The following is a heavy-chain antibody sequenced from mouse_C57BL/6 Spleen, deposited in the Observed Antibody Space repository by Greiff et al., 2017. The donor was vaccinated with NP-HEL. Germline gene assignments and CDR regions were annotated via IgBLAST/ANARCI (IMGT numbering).Heavy chain of an antibody. CDR1: GYAFSSSW. CDR3: ARLGDYDGSLAY. D-gene: IGHD2-4*01. Sequence: VQWVESGPELVKPGASVKISCKASGYAFSSSWMNWVKQRPGKGLEWIGRIYPGDGDTNYNGKFKGKATLTADKSSSTAYMQLSSLTSEDSAVYFCARLGDYDGSLAYWGQGTLVTVSA. CDR2: IYPGDGDT. V-gene: IGHV1-82*01. J-gene: IGHJ3*01.